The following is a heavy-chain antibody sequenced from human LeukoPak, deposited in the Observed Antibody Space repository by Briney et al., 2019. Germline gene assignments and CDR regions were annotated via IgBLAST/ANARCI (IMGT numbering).Heavy chain of an antibody. CDR3: ARDGKNYDFWSGYYKLNWFDP. CDR2: INAGNGNT. CDR1: GYTFTSYA. V-gene: IGHV1-3*01. D-gene: IGHD3-3*01. Sequence: ASVKVSCKASGYTFTSYAMHWVRQAPGQRLEWMGWINAGNGNTKYSQKFQGRVTITRDTSASTAYMELSSLRSEDTAVYYCARDGKNYDFWSGYYKLNWFDPWGQGTLVTVSS. J-gene: IGHJ5*02.